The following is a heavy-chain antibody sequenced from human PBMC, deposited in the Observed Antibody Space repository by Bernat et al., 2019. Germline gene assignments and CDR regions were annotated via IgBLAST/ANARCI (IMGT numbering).Heavy chain of an antibody. CDR3: AKGVGSGSYYIDY. V-gene: IGHV3-30*18. Sequence: QVQLVESGGGVVQPGRSLRLSCAASEFTFSSYGMHWVRQAPGKGLEWVAVISYDGSNKYYADSVKGRFTISRDNSKNTLYLQMNSLRAEDTAVYYCAKGVGSGSYYIDYWGQGTLVTVSS. CDR2: ISYDGSNK. D-gene: IGHD3-10*01. J-gene: IGHJ4*02. CDR1: EFTFSSYG.